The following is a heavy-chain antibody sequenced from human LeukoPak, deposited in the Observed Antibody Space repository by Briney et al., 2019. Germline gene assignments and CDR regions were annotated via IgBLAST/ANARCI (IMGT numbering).Heavy chain of an antibody. Sequence: PGGSLRLSXAASGFSFSSYAMSWVRQPPGKGLEWLSANSGSGGSAYYADSVKGRFTISRDNSKNTLYLQMNSLRAEDTAVYYCAKVGDWNDAYYFDYWGQGTLVTVSS. V-gene: IGHV3-23*01. CDR3: AKVGDWNDAYYFDY. CDR1: GFSFSSYA. CDR2: NSGSGGSA. J-gene: IGHJ4*02. D-gene: IGHD1-1*01.